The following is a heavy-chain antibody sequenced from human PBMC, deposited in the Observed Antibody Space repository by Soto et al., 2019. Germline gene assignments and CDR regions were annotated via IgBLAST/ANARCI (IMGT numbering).Heavy chain of an antibody. CDR3: TTDQYDYIWGSYRHYYFDY. Sequence: PGGSLRLSCAASGFTFSNAWMSWVRQAPGKGLEWVGRIKSKTDGGTTDYAAPVKGRFTISRDDSKNTLYLQMNSLKTEDTAVYYCTTDQYDYIWGSYRHYYFDYWGQGTLVTVSS. CDR1: GFTFSNAW. D-gene: IGHD3-16*02. CDR2: IKSKTDGGTT. V-gene: IGHV3-15*01. J-gene: IGHJ4*02.